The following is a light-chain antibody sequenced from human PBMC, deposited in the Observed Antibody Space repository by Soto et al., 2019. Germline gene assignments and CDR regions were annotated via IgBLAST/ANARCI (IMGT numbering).Light chain of an antibody. CDR2: DGH. CDR3: CFYIGATTYV. Sequence: QSALAQPASVSGSPGQSITISCTGTSGFVGSFSLVSWYQLHPGNAPIVMISDGHRRPSGVPDRFSGSTSVNSASLTISGLQADDEADYYCCFYIGATTYVFGTGTKLTVL. CDR1: SGFVGSFSL. V-gene: IGLV2-23*01. J-gene: IGLJ1*01.